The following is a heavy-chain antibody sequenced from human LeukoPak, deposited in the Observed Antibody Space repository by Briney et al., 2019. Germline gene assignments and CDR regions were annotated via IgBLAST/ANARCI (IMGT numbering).Heavy chain of an antibody. CDR1: GYTFTIYD. J-gene: IGHJ4*02. Sequence: EASVKVSCKASGYTFTIYDINWVRQATGQGLEWMGWINPNIGDTNYAQKFQGRVTMTRDTSINTAYMELSRLRSDDTAVYYCARDRSPAPGRSYGRGHFDYWGQGTLVTVSS. CDR2: INPNIGDT. CDR3: ARDRSPAPGRSYGRGHFDY. D-gene: IGHD5-18*01. V-gene: IGHV1-2*02.